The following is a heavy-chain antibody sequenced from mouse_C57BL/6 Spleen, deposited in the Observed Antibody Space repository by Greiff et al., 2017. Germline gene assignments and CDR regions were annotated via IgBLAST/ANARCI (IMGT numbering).Heavy chain of an antibody. Sequence: VQLQQSGPELVKPGASVTISSKASGYAFGSSWMNWVKQRPGKGLEWIGRIYPGDGDPNSTGKFKGKATLTADKSSSTAYMQLSSLTSEDSAVYFCARWSYYSNYFDYWGQGTTLTVSS. D-gene: IGHD2-5*01. CDR2: IYPGDGDP. CDR1: GYAFGSSW. V-gene: IGHV1-82*01. CDR3: ARWSYYSNYFDY. J-gene: IGHJ2*01.